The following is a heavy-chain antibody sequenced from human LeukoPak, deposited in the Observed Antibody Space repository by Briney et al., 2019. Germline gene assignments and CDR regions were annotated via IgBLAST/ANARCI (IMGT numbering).Heavy chain of an antibody. V-gene: IGHV3-23*01. CDR1: GFTVSNNY. D-gene: IGHD6-19*01. Sequence: GGSLRLSCVVSGFTVSNNYMSWVRQAPGKGLEWVSTISDSGANTYYADSVRGRFTISRDNSKNTLYLQKNSLRADDTAIYYCAKSMTLQWRGFFDLWGRGTHVTVSS. CDR2: ISDSGANT. CDR3: AKSMTLQWRGFFDL. J-gene: IGHJ2*01.